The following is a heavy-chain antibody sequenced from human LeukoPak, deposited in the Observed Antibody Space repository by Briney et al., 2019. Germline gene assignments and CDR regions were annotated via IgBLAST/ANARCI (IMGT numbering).Heavy chain of an antibody. J-gene: IGHJ6*04. CDR3: ARDLTDGSGSY. Sequence: GGSLRLSCAASGFTFSSYSMNWVRQAPGKGLEWVSSISSSSSYIYYADSVKGRFTISRDNAKNSLYPQMNSLRAEDTAVYYCARDLTDGSGSYWGKGTTVTVSS. CDR1: GFTFSSYS. D-gene: IGHD3-10*01. CDR2: ISSSSSYI. V-gene: IGHV3-21*01.